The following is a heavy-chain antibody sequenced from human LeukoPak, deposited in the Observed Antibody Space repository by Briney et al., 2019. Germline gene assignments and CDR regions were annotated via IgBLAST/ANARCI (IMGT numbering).Heavy chain of an antibody. Sequence: NASETLSLTCTVSGGSIKNYYWSWIRQPAGKGLEWIGRIYSSGSTNYNPSLKSRVTMSVDTSKNQFSLKLNSVTAADTAVYYCARGYDSGTYSFDYWGQGTLVTVSS. CDR3: ARGYDSGTYSFDY. J-gene: IGHJ4*02. CDR2: IYSSGST. CDR1: GGSIKNYY. D-gene: IGHD3-10*01. V-gene: IGHV4-4*07.